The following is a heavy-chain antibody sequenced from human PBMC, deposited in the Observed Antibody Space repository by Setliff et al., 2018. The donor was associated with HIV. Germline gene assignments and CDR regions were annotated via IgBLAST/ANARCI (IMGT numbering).Heavy chain of an antibody. D-gene: IGHD4-4*01. Sequence: GGSLRLSCAASGFTFSAYWMHWVRQSPGRGLVGVSHIKGDGSITKYADSVKGRFTISRDNAKNTLYLQMNSLRAEDTAVYYCVRDYSNVGFDLWGRGPLVTVSS. CDR1: GFTFSAYW. J-gene: IGHJ2*01. CDR2: IKGDGSIT. V-gene: IGHV3-74*03. CDR3: VRDYSNVGFDL.